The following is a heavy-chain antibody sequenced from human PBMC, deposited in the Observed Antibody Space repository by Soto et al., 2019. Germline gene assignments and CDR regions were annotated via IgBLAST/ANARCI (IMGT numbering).Heavy chain of an antibody. J-gene: IGHJ5*02. CDR2: IYYSGST. V-gene: IGHV4-59*01. D-gene: IGHD3-3*01. Sequence: PSETLSLTCTVSGGSISSYYWSWIRQPPGKGLEWIGYIYYSGSTNYNPSLKSRVTISVDTSKNQFSLKLSSVTAADTAVYYCARGLLPTNEYYDFWSGYHWFDPWGQGTLVTVSS. CDR3: ARGLLPTNEYYDFWSGYHWFDP. CDR1: GGSISSYY.